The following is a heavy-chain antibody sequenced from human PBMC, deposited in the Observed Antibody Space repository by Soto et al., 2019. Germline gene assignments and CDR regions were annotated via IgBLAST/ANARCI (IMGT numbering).Heavy chain of an antibody. D-gene: IGHD3-16*01. CDR2: INAGNGNT. Sequence: QVQLVQSGAEVKKPGASVKVSCKASGYTFTSYAMHWVRQAPGQRLEWMGWINAGNGNTKYSQKFQGRVTITRDTSASTAYMELSSQRSEDTAVYYCARGEFLSYDDYWGQGTLVTVSS. CDR3: ARGEFLSYDDY. J-gene: IGHJ4*02. CDR1: GYTFTSYA. V-gene: IGHV1-3*01.